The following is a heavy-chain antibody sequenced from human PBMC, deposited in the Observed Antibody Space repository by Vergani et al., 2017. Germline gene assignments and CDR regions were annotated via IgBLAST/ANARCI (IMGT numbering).Heavy chain of an antibody. J-gene: IGHJ6*03. CDR3: ARRVRASGPLYYCYMDV. V-gene: IGHV3-30-3*01. D-gene: IGHD3-10*01. CDR1: GFTFSSYA. CDR2: ISYDGSNK. Sequence: QVQLVESGGGVVQPGRSLRLSCAASGFTFSSYAMHWVRQAPGKGLEWVAVISYDGSNKYYADSVKGRFTISRDNSKNTLYLQMNSLRAEDTAVYYCARRVRASGPLYYCYMDVWGKGTTVTVSS.